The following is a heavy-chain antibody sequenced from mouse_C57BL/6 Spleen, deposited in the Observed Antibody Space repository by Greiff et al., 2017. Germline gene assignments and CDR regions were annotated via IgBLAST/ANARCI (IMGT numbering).Heavy chain of an antibody. V-gene: IGHV1-82*01. J-gene: IGHJ2*01. CDR1: GYAFSSSW. CDR2: IYPGDGDT. Sequence: QVQLQQSGPELVKPGASVKISCKASGYAFSSSWMNWVKQRPGKGLEWIGRIYPGDGDTNYNGKFKGKATLTADKSSSTAYMQLSSLTSEDSAVYFCARSLGQTVVANFDYWGQGTTLTVSS. D-gene: IGHD1-1*01. CDR3: ARSLGQTVVANFDY.